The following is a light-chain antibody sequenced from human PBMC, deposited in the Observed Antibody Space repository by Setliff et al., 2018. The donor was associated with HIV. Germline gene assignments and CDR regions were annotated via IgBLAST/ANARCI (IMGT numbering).Light chain of an antibody. CDR2: EVT. Sequence: SALTQPASVSGSPGQAITISCTGTSGDVGTYNLVSWYQQHPGKAPQLIIYEVTKRPSGVSARFSGPKSGNTASLIISGLQAEDEADYYCCSYTGSDTIDVFGTGTKVTAL. CDR1: SGDVGTYNL. CDR3: CSYTGSDTIDV. J-gene: IGLJ1*01. V-gene: IGLV2-23*02.